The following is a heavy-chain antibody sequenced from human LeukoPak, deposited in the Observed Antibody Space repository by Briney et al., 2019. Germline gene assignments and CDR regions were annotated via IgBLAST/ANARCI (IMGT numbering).Heavy chain of an antibody. CDR1: GLTFSSYS. D-gene: IGHD4-17*01. CDR3: ARPVTYGGVYFDY. CDR2: ISSSGSTI. J-gene: IGHJ4*02. Sequence: GRSLRLSCAASGLTFSSYSMNWVRQAPGKWLECDSYISSSGSTIYYADSVKGRLTISRDKAKNSLYLQMNSLRGKDRAVDYCARPVTYGGVYFDYWGQGTLVTVSS. V-gene: IGHV3-48*01.